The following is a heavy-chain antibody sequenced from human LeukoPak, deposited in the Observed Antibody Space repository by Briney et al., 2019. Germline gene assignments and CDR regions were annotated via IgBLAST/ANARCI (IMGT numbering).Heavy chain of an antibody. CDR1: GFTLSTNA. Sequence: GGSLRLSCLTSGFTLSTNAMSWVRQAPGKGLEWISGISGSGASTYYADSVKGRFTISRDDSRNTLYLQMNSLRAEDTAVYYCTRGRYYFDYWGQGTLVTVSS. J-gene: IGHJ4*02. CDR3: TRGRYYFDY. V-gene: IGHV3-23*01. D-gene: IGHD4-17*01. CDR2: ISGSGAST.